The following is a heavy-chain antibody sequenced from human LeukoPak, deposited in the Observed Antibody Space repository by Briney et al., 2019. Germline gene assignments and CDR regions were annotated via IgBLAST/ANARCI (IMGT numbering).Heavy chain of an antibody. D-gene: IGHD2-2*01. CDR2: INTNTGNP. V-gene: IGHV7-4-1*02. Sequence: RASVKVSCKASGYTFTSYAMNWVRQAPGQGLEWMGWINTNTGNPTYAQGFTGRFVFSLDTSVSTAYLQISSLKAEDTAVYYCARGRPIFSRYCSSTSRPPPFDYWGQGTLVTVSS. CDR1: GYTFTSYA. CDR3: ARGRPIFSRYCSSTSRPPPFDY. J-gene: IGHJ4*02.